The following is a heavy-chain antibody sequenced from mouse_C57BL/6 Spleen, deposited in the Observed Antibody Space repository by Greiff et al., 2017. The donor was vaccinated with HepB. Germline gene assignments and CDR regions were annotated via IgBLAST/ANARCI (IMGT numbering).Heavy chain of an antibody. Sequence: EVQLKESGGGLVKPGGSLKLSCAASGFTFSDYGMHWVRQAPEKGLEWVAYISSGSSTIYYADTVKGRFTISRDNAKNTLFLQMTSLRSEDTAMYYCARNYGSSPNWYFDVWGTGTTVTVSS. D-gene: IGHD1-1*01. J-gene: IGHJ1*03. CDR2: ISSGSSTI. CDR1: GFTFSDYG. CDR3: ARNYGSSPNWYFDV. V-gene: IGHV5-17*01.